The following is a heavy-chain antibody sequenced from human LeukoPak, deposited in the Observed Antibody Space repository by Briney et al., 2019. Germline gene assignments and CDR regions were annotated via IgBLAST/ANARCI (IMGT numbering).Heavy chain of an antibody. J-gene: IGHJ4*02. CDR3: ARGRSQLWLRSALYYFDY. CDR1: GDSISTSSYY. D-gene: IGHD5-18*01. Sequence: SETLSLTCSVSGDSISTSSYYWGWIRQPPGKGLEWIGTIYYSGSTYYNPSLTSRVTISVDTSKNQFSLKLSSVTAADTAVYYCARGRSQLWLRSALYYFDYWGQGTLVTVSS. CDR2: IYYSGST. V-gene: IGHV4-39*01.